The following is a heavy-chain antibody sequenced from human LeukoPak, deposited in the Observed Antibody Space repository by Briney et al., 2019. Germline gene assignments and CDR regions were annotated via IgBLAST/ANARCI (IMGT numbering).Heavy chain of an antibody. CDR1: GASVSSSSYY. CDR2: INRGGST. D-gene: IGHD3-22*01. Sequence: SETLSLTCTVSGASVSSSSYYWTWIRQPPGKGLEWIGEINRGGSTNYNPSLKSRVTISVDTSKNQFSLKLSSVTAADTAVYYCARDRGLDYYDSSGYFDAFDIWGQGTMVTVSS. J-gene: IGHJ3*02. V-gene: IGHV4-39*07. CDR3: ARDRGLDYYDSSGYFDAFDI.